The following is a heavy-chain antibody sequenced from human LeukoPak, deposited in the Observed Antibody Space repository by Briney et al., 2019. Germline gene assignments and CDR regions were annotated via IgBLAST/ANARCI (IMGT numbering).Heavy chain of an antibody. J-gene: IGHJ4*02. CDR1: GFTFSNFA. CDR2: ISYDENHK. V-gene: IGHV3-30*04. CDR3: ARDLYCSGDSCYSGLKY. Sequence: GRSLRLSCAASGFTFSNFAMHWVRQAPSKGLEWVAVISYDENHKYYADSVKGRFTISRDNSKNTLYLQMNSLRAGDTAVYYCARDLYCSGDSCYSGLKYWGQGTLVTVSS. D-gene: IGHD2-15*01.